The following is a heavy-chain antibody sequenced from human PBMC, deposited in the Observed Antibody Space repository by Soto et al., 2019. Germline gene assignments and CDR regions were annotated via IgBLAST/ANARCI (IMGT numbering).Heavy chain of an antibody. J-gene: IGHJ6*02. CDR1: GFSFTSYW. V-gene: IGHV5-51*01. CDR3: ARVIAEAGPRFYYYYYGMDV. CDR2: IYPGASDT. D-gene: IGHD6-13*01. Sequence: PGEFLKISCKGSGFSFTSYWIGWVRQMPGKGLEWMGIIYPGASDTRYSPSFQGQVTISADKSISTAYLQWSSLKASDTAMYYCARVIAEAGPRFYYYYYGMDVWGQGTTVNVSS.